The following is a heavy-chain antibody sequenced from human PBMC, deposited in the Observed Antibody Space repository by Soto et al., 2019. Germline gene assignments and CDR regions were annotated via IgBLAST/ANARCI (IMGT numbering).Heavy chain of an antibody. Sequence: EVQLVESGGGLAQPGGSLRLSCAASGFTFSSDAMDWVRQAPGKGLEYVSGISSNGIGTSYASSVKGRLTISRDNSMDTVYLQMDSLRPDDMAVYYCARRARADYYYMDVWGKGTTVTAS. V-gene: IGHV3-64*01. CDR2: ISSNGIGT. CDR3: ARRARADYYYMDV. D-gene: IGHD6-6*01. J-gene: IGHJ6*03. CDR1: GFTFSSDA.